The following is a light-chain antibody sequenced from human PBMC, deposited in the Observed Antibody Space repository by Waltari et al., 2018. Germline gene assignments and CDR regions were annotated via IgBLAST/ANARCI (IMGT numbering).Light chain of an antibody. CDR3: VSWDDSLNGWV. J-gene: IGLJ3*02. Sequence: QSVLTQPPSTSGTPGQRVSISCSGTNSNIGTNNVNWYQQVPGTAPKLLIYTSNPRPSGVPDLFSGSQSGTSASLAITGLQPEDEGDYYCVSWDDSLNGWVFGGGTKLTVL. CDR1: NSNIGTNN. V-gene: IGLV1-44*01. CDR2: TSN.